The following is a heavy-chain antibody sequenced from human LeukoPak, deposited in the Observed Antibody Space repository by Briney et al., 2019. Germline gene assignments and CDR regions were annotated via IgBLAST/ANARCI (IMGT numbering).Heavy chain of an antibody. V-gene: IGHV3-7*01. Sequence: GGSLRLSCAASGFTFSSYWMSWVRQAPGKGLEWVANIKQDGSEKYYVDSVKGRFTISRDNAKNSLYLQMNSLRAEDTAVYYCAPLGYYDFWSGSIYWGQGTLVTVSS. CDR3: APLGYYDFWSGSIY. CDR1: GFTFSSYW. J-gene: IGHJ4*02. D-gene: IGHD3-3*01. CDR2: IKQDGSEK.